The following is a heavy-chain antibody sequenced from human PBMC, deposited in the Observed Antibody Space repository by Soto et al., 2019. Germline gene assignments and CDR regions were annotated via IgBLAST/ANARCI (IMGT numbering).Heavy chain of an antibody. CDR3: ARGELAVAGTETDYYYYGMDV. D-gene: IGHD6-19*01. J-gene: IGHJ6*02. CDR1: GGSISSYY. Sequence: KTSETLSLTCTVSGGSISSYYWSWIRQPPGKGLEWIGYIYYSGSTNYNPSLKSRVTISVDTSKNQFSLKLSSVTAADTAVYYCARGELAVAGTETDYYYYGMDVWGQGTTVTVSS. CDR2: IYYSGST. V-gene: IGHV4-59*01.